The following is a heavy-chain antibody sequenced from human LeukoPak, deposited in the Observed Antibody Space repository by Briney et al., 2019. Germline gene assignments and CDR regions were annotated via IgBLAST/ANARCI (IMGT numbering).Heavy chain of an antibody. D-gene: IGHD2-15*01. Sequence: SETLSLTCAVYGGSFSGYYWSWIRQPPGKGLEWIGEINHSGSTNYNPSLKSRVTISVDTSKNQFSLKLSSVTAADTAVYYCARSLVVVAATPSWFDPWGQGTLVTVSS. J-gene: IGHJ5*02. V-gene: IGHV4-34*01. CDR3: ARSLVVVAATPSWFDP. CDR2: INHSGST. CDR1: GGSFSGYY.